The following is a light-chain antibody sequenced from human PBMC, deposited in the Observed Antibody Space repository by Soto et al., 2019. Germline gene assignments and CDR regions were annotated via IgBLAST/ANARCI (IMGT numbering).Light chain of an antibody. CDR3: QQGHDWPLA. J-gene: IGKJ2*01. V-gene: IGKV3-15*01. CDR1: QSISGE. Sequence: EIVMTQSPATLSVSPGERATHSCRASQSISGELAWYQQRPGQPPRLLIYGVSTRATGVPDRFSGSGSGSDFTLTISGLQSEDFAVYYCQQGHDWPLAFGQGTRLDI. CDR2: GVS.